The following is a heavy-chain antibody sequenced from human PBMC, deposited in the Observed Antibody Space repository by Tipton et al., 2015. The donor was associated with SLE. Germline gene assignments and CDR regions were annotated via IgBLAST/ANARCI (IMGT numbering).Heavy chain of an antibody. Sequence: TLSLTCTVSGGSISSSSYYWSWIRQPPGKGLEWIGYNYYSGSTYYNPSLKSRVTISVDTSKNQFSLKLNSVTAADTAVYYCAREWQQLWYFDLWGRGTLVTVSS. V-gene: IGHV4-31*03. CDR2: NYYSGST. J-gene: IGHJ2*01. CDR3: AREWQQLWYFDL. CDR1: GGSISSSSYY. D-gene: IGHD6-13*01.